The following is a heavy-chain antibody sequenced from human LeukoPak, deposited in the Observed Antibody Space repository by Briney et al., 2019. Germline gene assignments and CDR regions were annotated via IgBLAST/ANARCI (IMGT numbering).Heavy chain of an antibody. D-gene: IGHD3-10*01. Sequence: GGSLRLSCTASGFPLGDYSTIWVREAPGKGLEWVGSIRGETYGGTTEYAASVKGRLILSRDDSKSIAYLQLSSLKTEDTAVYYCTREKIPGLFGVLFWGQGTLVTVSS. CDR2: IRGETYGGTT. J-gene: IGHJ4*02. CDR1: GFPLGDYS. V-gene: IGHV3-49*04. CDR3: TREKIPGLFGVLF.